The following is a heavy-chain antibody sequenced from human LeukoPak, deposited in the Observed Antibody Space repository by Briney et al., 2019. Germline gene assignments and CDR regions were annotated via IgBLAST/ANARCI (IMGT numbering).Heavy chain of an antibody. V-gene: IGHV4-59*01. CDR1: GASISNYH. D-gene: IGHD2-8*02. CDR3: AGRSTGGNWFDP. Sequence: SETLSLTCTVSGASISNYHWTWIRQPPGKGLEWIGYISYSGTTNYSPSLKSRVTISVDTSTNQFSLRLSSVSAADTAVYYCAGRSTGGNWFDPWGQGTLVTVSS. J-gene: IGHJ5*02. CDR2: ISYSGTT.